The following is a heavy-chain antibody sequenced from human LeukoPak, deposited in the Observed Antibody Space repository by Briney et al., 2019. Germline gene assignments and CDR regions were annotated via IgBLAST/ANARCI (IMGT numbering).Heavy chain of an antibody. CDR2: IVVGSGNT. D-gene: IGHD6-19*01. J-gene: IGHJ3*02. CDR1: GFTFTSSA. V-gene: IGHV1-58*02. CDR3: AAGGSGWYLDAFDI. Sequence: SVKVSCKASGFTFTSSAMQWVRQARGQRLEWIGWIVVGSGNTNYAQKFQERVTITRDMSTSTAYMELSSLRSEDTAVYYCAAGGSGWYLDAFDIWGQGTMVTVSS.